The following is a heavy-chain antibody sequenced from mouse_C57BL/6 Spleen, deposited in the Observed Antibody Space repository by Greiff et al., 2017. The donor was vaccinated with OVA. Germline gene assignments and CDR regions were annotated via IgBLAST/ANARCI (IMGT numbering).Heavy chain of an antibody. V-gene: IGHV1-64*01. D-gene: IGHD4-1*01. CDR2: IHPNSGST. CDR3: ASFLTGTFPFAY. Sequence: QVQLKQPGAELVKPGASVKLSCKASGYTFTSYWMHWVKQRPGQGLEWIGMIHPNSGSTNYNEKFKSKATLTVDKSSSTAYMQLSSLTSEDSAVYYCASFLTGTFPFAYWGQGTLVTVSA. J-gene: IGHJ3*01. CDR1: GYTFTSYW.